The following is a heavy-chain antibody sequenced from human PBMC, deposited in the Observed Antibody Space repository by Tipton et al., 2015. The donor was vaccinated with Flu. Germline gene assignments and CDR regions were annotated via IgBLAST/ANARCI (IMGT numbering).Heavy chain of an antibody. CDR1: GYSISSGYY. Sequence: TLSLTFAVSGYSISSGYYWGWIRQPPGKGLEWIGSIYHNGNTYYNPSLKSRLTISVDTSRNQFSLKLIPVTAADTALYYCARQGQTPSYYFDFWGQGTLVTVSS. V-gene: IGHV4-38-2*01. CDR3: ARQGQTPSYYFDF. CDR2: IYHNGNT. J-gene: IGHJ4*02.